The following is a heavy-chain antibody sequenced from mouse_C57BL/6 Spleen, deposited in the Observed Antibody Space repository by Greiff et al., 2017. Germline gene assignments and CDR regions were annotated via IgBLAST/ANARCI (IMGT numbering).Heavy chain of an antibody. D-gene: IGHD1-1*01. CDR1: GYTFTDYN. J-gene: IGHJ1*03. Sequence: EVQLQESGPELVKPGASVKMSCKASGYTFTDYNMHWVKQSHGKSLEWIGYINPNNGGTSYNQKFKGKATLTVNKSSSTAYMELRSLTSEDSAVYYCARRTTVVATDWYFDVWGTGTTVTVSS. CDR3: ARRTTVVATDWYFDV. CDR2: INPNNGGT. V-gene: IGHV1-22*01.